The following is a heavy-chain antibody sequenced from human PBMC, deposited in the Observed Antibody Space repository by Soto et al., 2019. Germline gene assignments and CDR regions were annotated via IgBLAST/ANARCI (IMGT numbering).Heavy chain of an antibody. V-gene: IGHV1-8*01. D-gene: IGHD1-1*01. CDR1: GYTFTSYD. CDR3: ARDPHALQNDAFDI. J-gene: IGHJ3*02. Sequence: ASVKVSCKASGYTFTSYDINWVRQATGQGLEWMGWMNPNSGNTGYAQKFQGRVTMTRNTSISTAYMELSSLRSEDTAVYYCARDPHALQNDAFDIWGQGTMVTVSS. CDR2: MNPNSGNT.